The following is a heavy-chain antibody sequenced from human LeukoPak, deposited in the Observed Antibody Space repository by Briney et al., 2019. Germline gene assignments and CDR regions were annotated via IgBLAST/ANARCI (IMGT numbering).Heavy chain of an antibody. D-gene: IGHD3-22*01. CDR3: ARQRYYYDSSGYLPYYFDY. V-gene: IGHV4-59*08. CDR1: GGSISGYY. Sequence: SETLSLTCTVSGGSISGYYWSWIRQPPGKGLEWIGYIYYSGSTNYNPSLKSRVTISVDTSKNQFSLKLSSVTAADTAVYYCARQRYYYDSSGYLPYYFDYWGQGTLVTVSS. J-gene: IGHJ4*02. CDR2: IYYSGST.